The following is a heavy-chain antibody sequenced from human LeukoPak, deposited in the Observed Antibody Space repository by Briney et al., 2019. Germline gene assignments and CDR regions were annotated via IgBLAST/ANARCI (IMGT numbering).Heavy chain of an antibody. CDR1: GYTFTGYY. J-gene: IGHJ4*02. CDR2: INPNSGGT. CDR3: ASTSMTNPFDY. Sequence: GASVKVSCKASGYTFTGYYMHWVRQAPGQGLEWMGWINPNSGGTSYAQKFQGRVTMTRDTSISTAYMELSRLRSDDTAVYYCASTSMTNPFDYWGQGTLVTVSS. D-gene: IGHD1-14*01. V-gene: IGHV1-2*02.